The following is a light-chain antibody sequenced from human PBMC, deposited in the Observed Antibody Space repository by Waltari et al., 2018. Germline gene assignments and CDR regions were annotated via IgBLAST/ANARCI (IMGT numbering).Light chain of an antibody. CDR1: SNDVGGYNS. CDR3: SSQSSNNVVL. CDR2: DVS. V-gene: IGLV2-14*01. Sequence: QSALTQPASVSGSPGQSVTIFCTGTSNDVGGYNSVPWYQEHPGQAPRVIISDVSDRPSGVSDRFTGSKSGNTASLSISGLQAEDEADYYCSSQSSNNVVLFGGGTKLTVL. J-gene: IGLJ2*01.